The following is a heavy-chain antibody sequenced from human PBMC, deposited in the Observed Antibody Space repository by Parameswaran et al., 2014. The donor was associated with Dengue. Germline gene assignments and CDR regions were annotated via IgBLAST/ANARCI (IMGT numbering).Heavy chain of an antibody. CDR3: ASNLYCISTTCYVNDYDY. Sequence: VRQAPGKGLEWMGRINPTDSYSNYSPSFQGHVTISADKSIGTVYLQWSSLKASDTAMYFCASNLYCISTTCYVNDYDYWGHGTLVTVSS. V-gene: IGHV5-10-1*01. D-gene: IGHD2-2*01. CDR2: INPTDSYS. J-gene: IGHJ4*01.